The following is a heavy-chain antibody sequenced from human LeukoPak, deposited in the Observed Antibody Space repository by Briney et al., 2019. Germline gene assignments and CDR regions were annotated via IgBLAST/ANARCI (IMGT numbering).Heavy chain of an antibody. J-gene: IGHJ4*02. CDR2: IYYSGST. D-gene: IGHD3-10*01. CDR3: ARSSIEYGSGSYFDY. CDR1: GGSISSYY. V-gene: IGHV4-59*01. Sequence: PSETLSLTCTVSGGSISSYYWSWIRQPPGKGLEWIGYIYYSGSTNYNPSLRSRVTISVDTSKNQFSLKLSSVTAADTAVYYCARSSIEYGSGSYFDYWGQETLVTVSS.